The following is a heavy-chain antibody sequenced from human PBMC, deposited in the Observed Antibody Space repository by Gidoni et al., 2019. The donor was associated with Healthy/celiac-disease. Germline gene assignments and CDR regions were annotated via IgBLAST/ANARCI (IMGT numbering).Heavy chain of an antibody. CDR2: IYPGDSDT. V-gene: IGHV5-51*01. CDR1: GYSFTSYW. D-gene: IGHD3-22*01. CDR3: ARHTHTYYYDSSLDY. J-gene: IGHJ4*02. Sequence: EVQLVQSGAEVKKPWESLKISCKVSGYSFTSYWIGWVRQMPGKGLEWMGIIYPGDSDTRYRPSFQGQVTISADKSISTAYLQWSSLKASDTAMYYCARHTHTYYYDSSLDYWGQGTLVTVSS.